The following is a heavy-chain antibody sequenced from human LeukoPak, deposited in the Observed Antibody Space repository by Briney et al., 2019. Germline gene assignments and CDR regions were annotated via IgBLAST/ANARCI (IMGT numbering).Heavy chain of an antibody. Sequence: ASVKVSCKASGGTFSSYAISWVRQAPGQGLEWMGWINPNSGGTNYAQKFQGRVTMTRDTSISTAYMELSRLRSDDTAVYYCARQLEHSWNPTPNFDYWGQGTLVTVSS. CDR2: INPNSGGT. CDR3: ARQLEHSWNPTPNFDY. D-gene: IGHD1-1*01. J-gene: IGHJ4*02. CDR1: GGTFSSYA. V-gene: IGHV1-2*02.